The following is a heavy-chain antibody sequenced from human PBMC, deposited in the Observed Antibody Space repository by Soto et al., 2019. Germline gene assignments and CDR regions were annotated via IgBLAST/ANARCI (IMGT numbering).Heavy chain of an antibody. CDR2: IDTNAVP. CDR1: GFTFSMYD. D-gene: IGHD3-16*02. Sequence: EVQLVESGGGLVQPGGSLRLSCAAYGFTFSMYDMHWVRRAPGKGLDWVAAIDTNAVPNYPTSGEGRFTISRDNAKNSAYLEMSGGALGDTAVYFCASEAAGPNRYLHLVHWGQGDVVTVSS. V-gene: IGHV3-13*05. CDR3: ASEAAGPNRYLHLVH. J-gene: IGHJ4*02.